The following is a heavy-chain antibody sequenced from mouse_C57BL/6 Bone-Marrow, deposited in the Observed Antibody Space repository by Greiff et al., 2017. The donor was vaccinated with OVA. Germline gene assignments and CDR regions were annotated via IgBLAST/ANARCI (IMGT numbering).Heavy chain of an antibody. Sequence: VKLMESGAELARPGASVKMSCKASGYTFTSYTMHWVKQRPGPGLEWIGYINPSSGYTKYNQKFKDKATLTADKSSSTAYMQLSSLTSEDSAVYYCARSVITTDYAMDYWGQGTSVTVSS. CDR2: INPSSGYT. CDR1: GYTFTSYT. D-gene: IGHD1-1*01. V-gene: IGHV1-4*01. J-gene: IGHJ4*01. CDR3: ARSVITTDYAMDY.